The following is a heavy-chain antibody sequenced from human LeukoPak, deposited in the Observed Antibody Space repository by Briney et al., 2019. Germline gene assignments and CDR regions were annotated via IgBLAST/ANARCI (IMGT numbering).Heavy chain of an antibody. CDR1: GYTFSSYW. CDR2: IKQDGSEK. V-gene: IGHV3-7*01. D-gene: IGHD3-3*01. Sequence: PGGSLRLSCAAPGYTFSSYWMSWVRQAPGKGLEWVANIKQDGSEKYYVDSVKGRRTISRDNAKNSLYLQMNSLRAEDTAVYYCARVTKQDAFDIWGQGTMVTVSS. J-gene: IGHJ3*02. CDR3: ARVTKQDAFDI.